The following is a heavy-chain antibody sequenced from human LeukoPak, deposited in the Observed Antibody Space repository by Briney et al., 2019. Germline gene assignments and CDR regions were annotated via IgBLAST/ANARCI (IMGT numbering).Heavy chain of an antibody. D-gene: IGHD3-9*01. V-gene: IGHV4-59*08. CDR1: GGSLSSYY. J-gene: IGHJ3*02. CDR2: IYYSGST. CDR3: ARHGYFDWLFDAFDI. Sequence: PSETLSLTCTVSGGSLSSYYWSWIRQPPGKGLEWIGYIYYSGSTNYNPSLKSRVTISVDTSKNQFSLKLSSVTAADTAVYYCARHGYFDWLFDAFDIWGQGTMVTVSS.